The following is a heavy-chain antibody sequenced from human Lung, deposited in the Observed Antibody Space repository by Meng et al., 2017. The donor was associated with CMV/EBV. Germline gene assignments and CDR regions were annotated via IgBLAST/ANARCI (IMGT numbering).Heavy chain of an antibody. Sequence: GGSLRLXCAASGFTFDDYTMYWVRQTPGKGLEWVSAISWNSAIRDYAGSVKGRFIISRDNAKKTLYLQMNTLRIEDTALYYCARAQKSALRTGMGVWGQGATVTVSS. CDR3: ARAQKSALRTGMGV. CDR1: GFTFDDYT. D-gene: IGHD3-3*01. CDR2: ISWNSAIR. V-gene: IGHV3-9*01. J-gene: IGHJ6*02.